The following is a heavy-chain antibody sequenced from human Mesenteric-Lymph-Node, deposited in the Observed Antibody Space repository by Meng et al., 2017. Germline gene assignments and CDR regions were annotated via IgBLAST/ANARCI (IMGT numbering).Heavy chain of an antibody. CDR1: GYSFTSHW. J-gene: IGHJ6*02. CDR2: IYPGDSDT. V-gene: IGHV5-51*01. CDR3: AERQSDGYSSGWTDYYCYGMDV. D-gene: IGHD6-19*01. Sequence: KVSCKGSGYSFTSHWIGWWRQKPGKGLQWMVIIYPGDSDTRYSPSFQGQVANSADKSISTAYLQSSSLKASDNAMYYCAERQSDGYSSGWTDYYCYGMDVWGQGSPVTVSS.